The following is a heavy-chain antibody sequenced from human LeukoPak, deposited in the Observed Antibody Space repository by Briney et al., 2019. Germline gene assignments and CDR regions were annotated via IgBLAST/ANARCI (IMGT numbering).Heavy chain of an antibody. D-gene: IGHD4-23*01. CDR3: ACVDGGNFSFDY. J-gene: IGHJ4*02. V-gene: IGHV4-34*01. CDR2: INNSVST. Sequence: PSETLSPTCAVYGGSFSVYYWSWIRQPPGKGLEWIGEINNSVSTNYNPSLKSRVTISVYTSKNQFSLKLSSVTAADTAVYYCACVDGGNFSFDYWGQGTLVTVSS. CDR1: GGSFSVYY.